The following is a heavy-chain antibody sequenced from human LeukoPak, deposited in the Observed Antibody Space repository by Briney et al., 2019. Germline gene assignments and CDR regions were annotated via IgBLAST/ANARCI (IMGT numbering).Heavy chain of an antibody. J-gene: IGHJ4*02. V-gene: IGHV1-18*04. CDR1: GYTFTSYG. D-gene: IGHD2-2*02. CDR2: ISAYNCNT. Sequence: ASVKVSCKASGYTFTSYGISWVRQAPGQGLEWMGWISAYNCNTNYAQKLQGRVTMTTDTSTSTAYMELRSLRSDDTAVYYCARDHCSSTSCYSDYWGQGTLVTVSS. CDR3: ARDHCSSTSCYSDY.